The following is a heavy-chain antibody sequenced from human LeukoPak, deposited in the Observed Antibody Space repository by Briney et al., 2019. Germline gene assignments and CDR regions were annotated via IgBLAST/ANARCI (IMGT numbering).Heavy chain of an antibody. CDR2: INHGGRT. V-gene: IGHV4-34*01. J-gene: IGHJ5*02. CDR3: ARSPLTGNYGDWFDP. D-gene: IGHD3-9*01. CDR1: GGSFSAYY. Sequence: SETLCLTCGVSGGSFSAYYWSWIRQPPGKGLELIGEINHGGRTNYNPSLKSRVTISVDTSKNQFSLNLSSVTAADTAVYYCARSPLTGNYGDWFDPWGRGTLVIVSS.